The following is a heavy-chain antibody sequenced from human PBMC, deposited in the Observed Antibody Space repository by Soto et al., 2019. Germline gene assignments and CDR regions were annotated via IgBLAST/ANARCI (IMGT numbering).Heavy chain of an antibody. CDR1: GFTFSSYG. J-gene: IGHJ6*02. D-gene: IGHD2-15*01. CDR2: ISYDGSNK. V-gene: IGHV3-30*18. CDR3: AKVNGGYYFYDYGMYV. Sequence: QVQLVESGGGVVQPGRSLRLSCAASGFTFSSYGMHWVRQAPGKGLEWLAVISYDGSNKYYADSVKGRFTISRDNSTNTLYLPMNSLRTEHTAMYYWAKVNGGYYFYDYGMYVWGQGTTVTVSS.